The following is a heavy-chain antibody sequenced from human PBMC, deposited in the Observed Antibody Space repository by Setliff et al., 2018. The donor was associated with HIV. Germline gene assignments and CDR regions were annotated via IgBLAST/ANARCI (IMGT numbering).Heavy chain of an antibody. V-gene: IGHV1-18*01. Sequence: ASVKVSCKAYGYTFINYGITWVRQAPGQGLEWMGWMSTYSGNTDYAQNVQGRFTMTSDTSTTTAYMELRNLRSNDSAVYYCERTVKTTLGDLLSPYYYYMDLWGKGTTVTVSS. CDR3: ERTVKTTLGDLLSPYYYYMDL. CDR2: MSTYSGNT. CDR1: GYTFINYG. D-gene: IGHD3-16*01. J-gene: IGHJ6*03.